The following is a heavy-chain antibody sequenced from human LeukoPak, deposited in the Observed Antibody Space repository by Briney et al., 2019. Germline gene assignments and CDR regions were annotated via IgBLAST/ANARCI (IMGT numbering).Heavy chain of an antibody. CDR2: IYYSGST. V-gene: IGHV4-61*08. CDR3: ARIHGESDAFDI. J-gene: IGHJ3*02. D-gene: IGHD3-10*01. Sequence: SEALSLTCTVSGGSISSGDYYWSWIRQPPGKGLEWIGYIYYSGSTNYNPSLKSRVTISVDTSKNQFSLKLSSVTAADTAVYYCARIHGESDAFDIWGQGTMVTVSS. CDR1: GGSISSGDYY.